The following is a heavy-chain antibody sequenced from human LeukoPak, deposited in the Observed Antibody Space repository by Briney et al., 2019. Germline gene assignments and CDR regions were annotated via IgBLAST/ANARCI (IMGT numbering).Heavy chain of an antibody. J-gene: IGHJ1*01. CDR2: IYYSGST. Sequence: SSETLSLTCTVSGGSISSYYWSWIRQPPGKGLEWIGYIYYSGSTNYNPSLKSRVTISVDTSKNQFSLKLSSVTAADTAVYYCARDRTTTVVRNWGQGTLVTVSS. D-gene: IGHD4-23*01. CDR3: ARDRTTTVVRN. V-gene: IGHV4-59*01. CDR1: GGSISSYY.